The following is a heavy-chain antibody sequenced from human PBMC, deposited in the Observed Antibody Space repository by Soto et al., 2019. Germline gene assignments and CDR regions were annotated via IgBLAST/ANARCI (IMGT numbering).Heavy chain of an antibody. CDR2: FDPEDGET. V-gene: IGHV1-24*01. CDR3: ATGIKHYYYYDMDV. Sequence: ASVKGACKISGSTHTVLSMHWGRQATGKGLEWMGGFDPEDGETIYAQKFQGRVTMTEDTSTDTAYMELSSLRSEDTAVYYCATGIKHYYYYDMDVWGQGTTVTV. CDR1: GSTHTVLS. J-gene: IGHJ6*02. D-gene: IGHD1-20*01.